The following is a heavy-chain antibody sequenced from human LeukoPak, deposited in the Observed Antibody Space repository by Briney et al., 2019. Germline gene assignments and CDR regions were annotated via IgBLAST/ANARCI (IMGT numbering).Heavy chain of an antibody. J-gene: IGHJ4*02. Sequence: GGSLRLSCVASGLTFSYYAMNWVRQAPGKGLEWIAAVGGTDGNTYYAGSVKGRFTISRDNSKNTLYLQMNSLRADDTALYFCAKYKDTAVALFDYWGQGTLVTVSS. D-gene: IGHD5-18*01. CDR2: VGGTDGNT. CDR1: GLTFSYYA. CDR3: AKYKDTAVALFDY. V-gene: IGHV3-23*01.